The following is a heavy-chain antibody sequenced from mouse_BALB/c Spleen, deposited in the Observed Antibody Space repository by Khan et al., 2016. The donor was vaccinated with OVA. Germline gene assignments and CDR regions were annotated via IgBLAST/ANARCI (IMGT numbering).Heavy chain of an antibody. Sequence: VESGGGLVKPGGSLKLSCEVSGFTFSTYAMSWVRQNSEKRLEWVASISSDGDYTFYLDSVKGRFTISRDNAKNTLYLEMSSLRSDDTAMFYCARSPYGNFGYWGQGTLVTVSA. J-gene: IGHJ3*02. CDR3: ARSPYGNFGY. CDR2: ISSDGDYT. D-gene: IGHD2-1*01. CDR1: GFTFSTYA. V-gene: IGHV5-9-3*01.